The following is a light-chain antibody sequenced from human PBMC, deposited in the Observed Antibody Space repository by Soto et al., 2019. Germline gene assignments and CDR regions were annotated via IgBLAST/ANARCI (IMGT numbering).Light chain of an antibody. CDR2: DAS. CDR3: QQYNSYSVA. V-gene: IGKV1-5*01. CDR1: QSISSW. Sequence: DIQMTQSPSTLSASVGDRVTITCLASQSISSWLAWYQQKPGKAPKLLIYDASSLESGVPSRFSGSGSGTEFTLTISSLQPDDFAASYCQQYNSYSVAFGQGTKVDIK. J-gene: IGKJ1*01.